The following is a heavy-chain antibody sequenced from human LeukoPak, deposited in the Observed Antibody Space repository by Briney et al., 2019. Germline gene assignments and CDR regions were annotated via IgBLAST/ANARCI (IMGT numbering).Heavy chain of an antibody. D-gene: IGHD3-9*01. CDR3: AKIHLGWYYGILTGDPVDY. Sequence: GGSLRLPCAASGFTFSTYAMSWVRQAPGMGLEWVSAISGRGDTIFYADSVKGRFTVSRDNSKNTLYLQVNSLRAEDTAVYYCAKIHLGWYYGILTGDPVDYWGQGTLVTVSS. V-gene: IGHV3-23*01. CDR1: GFTFSTYA. CDR2: ISGRGDTI. J-gene: IGHJ4*02.